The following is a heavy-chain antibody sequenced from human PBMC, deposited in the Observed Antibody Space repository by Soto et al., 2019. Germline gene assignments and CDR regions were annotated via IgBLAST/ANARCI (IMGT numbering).Heavy chain of an antibody. CDR2: INPSSGGT. D-gene: IGHD6-19*01. J-gene: IGHJ5*02. CDR1: GYTFSDYH. Sequence: QVQLVQSGAEVKKSGASVKISCKASGYTFSDYHMHWVRQAPGQGLEWMGTINPSSGGTEYVQNLQGRVTMTRDTSTTTFYMELSGLTFEDTAVYYCATLGAGGAVAWGQGTLVT. V-gene: IGHV1-46*01. CDR3: ATLGAGGAVA.